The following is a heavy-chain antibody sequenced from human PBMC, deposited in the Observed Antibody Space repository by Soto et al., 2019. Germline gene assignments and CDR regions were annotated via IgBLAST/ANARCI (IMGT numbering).Heavy chain of an antibody. V-gene: IGHV4-31*03. J-gene: IGHJ5*02. CDR1: GGSISSGGYY. CDR3: ARDSREAAAGRRWFDP. CDR2: IYYRGST. Sequence: QVQLQESGPGLVKPSQTLSLTCTVSGGSISSGGYYWSWIRQHPGKGLEWIGYIYYRGSTYYNPSLKRRVTISVDTSKNQSSLKLSSVTAADTAVYYCARDSREAAAGRRWFDPWGQGTLVTVSS. D-gene: IGHD6-13*01.